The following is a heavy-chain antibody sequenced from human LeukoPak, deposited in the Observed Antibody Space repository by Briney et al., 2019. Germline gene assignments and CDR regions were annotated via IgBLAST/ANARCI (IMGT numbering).Heavy chain of an antibody. J-gene: IGHJ4*02. D-gene: IGHD3-22*01. CDR1: GGSISSYY. Sequence: SETLSLTCTVSGGSISSYYWSWIRQPPGKGLEWIGYIYYSGSTNYNPSLKSRVTISVDTSKNQFSLKLSSVTAADTAVYYCARQGEYDSSGFYDYWGQGTLVTVSS. V-gene: IGHV4-59*08. CDR3: ARQGEYDSSGFYDY. CDR2: IYYSGST.